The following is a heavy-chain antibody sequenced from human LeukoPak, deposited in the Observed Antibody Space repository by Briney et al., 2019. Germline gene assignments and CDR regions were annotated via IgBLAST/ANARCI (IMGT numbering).Heavy chain of an antibody. Sequence: PGGSLRLSCAASGFTVSSNFMIWVRQAPGQGLEWASGMFAGGSTYYADSVTGRLTISRDTSKNTLYLQMNSLRPEDTAQYYCARSESSSPRRAFDIWGLGTMVTVSS. J-gene: IGHJ3*02. D-gene: IGHD6-6*01. CDR3: ARSESSSPRRAFDI. CDR2: MFAGGST. CDR1: GFTVSSNF. V-gene: IGHV3-66*02.